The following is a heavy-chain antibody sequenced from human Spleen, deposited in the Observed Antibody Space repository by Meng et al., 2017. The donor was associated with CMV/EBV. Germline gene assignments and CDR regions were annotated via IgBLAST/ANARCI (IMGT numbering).Heavy chain of an antibody. V-gene: IGHV1-2*02. Sequence: TFSSYAISWVRQAPGQGLEWMGWINPNSGDTDYAQKFQGRVTMTRDTSISTAYMELSRLRSDDTAVYYCARGFLDGYNSGWYLFDYWGQGALVTVSS. J-gene: IGHJ4*02. CDR2: INPNSGDT. CDR1: TFSSYA. CDR3: ARGFLDGYNSGWYLFDY. D-gene: IGHD6-19*01.